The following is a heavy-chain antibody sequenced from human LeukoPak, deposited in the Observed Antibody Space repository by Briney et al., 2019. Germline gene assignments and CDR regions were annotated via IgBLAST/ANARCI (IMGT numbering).Heavy chain of an antibody. CDR3: ARDADTMVRGVVSYYMDV. D-gene: IGHD3-10*01. CDR2: ISSSSSYI. J-gene: IGHJ6*03. Sequence: GGSLRLSCAASGFTFSSYSMNWVRQAPGKGLEWVSSISSSSSYIYYADPVKGRFTISRDNAKNSLYLQMNSLRAEDTAVYYCARDADTMVRGVVSYYMDVWGKGTTVTISS. V-gene: IGHV3-21*01. CDR1: GFTFSSYS.